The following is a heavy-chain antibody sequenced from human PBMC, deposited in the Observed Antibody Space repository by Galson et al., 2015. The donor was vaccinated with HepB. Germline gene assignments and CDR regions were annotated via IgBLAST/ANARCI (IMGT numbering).Heavy chain of an antibody. CDR2: IIPILGIA. Sequence: SVKVSCKASGGTFSSYAISWVRQAPGQGLEWMGRIIPILGIANYAQKFQGRVTITADKSTSTAYMELSSLRSEDTAVYYCASSGGSCYSSGCYHYWGQGTLVTVSS. CDR1: GGTFSSYA. CDR3: ASSGGSCYSSGCYHY. D-gene: IGHD2-15*01. J-gene: IGHJ4*02. V-gene: IGHV1-69*04.